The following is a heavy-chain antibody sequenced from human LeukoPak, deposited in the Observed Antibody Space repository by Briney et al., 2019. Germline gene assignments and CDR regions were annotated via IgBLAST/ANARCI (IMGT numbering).Heavy chain of an antibody. J-gene: IGHJ6*02. CDR1: GFTFSSYG. Sequence: GGSLRLSCAASGFTFSSYGMHWVRQAPGKGLEWVAVIWYDGSNKYYADSVKGRFTISRDNSKNTLYLQMNSLRAEDTAVYYCARDVYGSGSYFPFYYYYGMDVWGQGTTVTVSS. D-gene: IGHD3-10*01. V-gene: IGHV3-33*01. CDR3: ARDVYGSGSYFPFYYYYGMDV. CDR2: IWYDGSNK.